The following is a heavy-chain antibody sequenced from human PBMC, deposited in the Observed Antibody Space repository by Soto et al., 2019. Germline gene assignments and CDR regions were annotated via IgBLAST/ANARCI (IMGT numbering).Heavy chain of an antibody. J-gene: IGHJ4*02. D-gene: IGHD3-10*01. CDR2: IYYKGNA. CDR3: ASLMVRGVSFDY. CDR1: GASMSSGGYY. V-gene: IGHV4-30-4*01. Sequence: SETLSLTCTVSGASMSSGGYYWTWIRQSPGKGLEWIGYIYYKGNAYYSPSLKSRVTISVDTSKNQFSLKLSSVTAADTAVYFCASLMVRGVSFDYWGQGIQVTVSS.